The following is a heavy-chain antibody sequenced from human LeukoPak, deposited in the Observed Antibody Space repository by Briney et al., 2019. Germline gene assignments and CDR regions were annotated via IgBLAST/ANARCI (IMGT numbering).Heavy chain of an antibody. V-gene: IGHV1-46*01. CDR3: ARIRDGYNDAYDI. J-gene: IGHJ3*02. Sequence: ASVRVSCKASGYPFSNYYLHWVRQAPGQGLEWMGLINPTAGNTYYAQRFQGRVTMTRNTSTSTVYMELSSLRSEDTAVYYCARIRDGYNDAYDIWGQGTMVTVPS. D-gene: IGHD5-24*01. CDR1: GYPFSNYY. CDR2: INPTAGNT.